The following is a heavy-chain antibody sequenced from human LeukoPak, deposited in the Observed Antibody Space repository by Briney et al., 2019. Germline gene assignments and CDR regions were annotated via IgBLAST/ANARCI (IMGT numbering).Heavy chain of an antibody. V-gene: IGHV1-18*04. D-gene: IGHD6-13*01. Sequence: ASVKVSCKASGYTFTSYGISGVRQAPGQGLEGMGWISAYNGNTNYAQKLQGRVTITTDTSTSTAYMELRSLRSDDTAVYYCALIAAAGYFDPWGQGTLVTVSS. CDR3: ALIAAAGYFDP. J-gene: IGHJ5*02. CDR2: ISAYNGNT. CDR1: GYTFTSYG.